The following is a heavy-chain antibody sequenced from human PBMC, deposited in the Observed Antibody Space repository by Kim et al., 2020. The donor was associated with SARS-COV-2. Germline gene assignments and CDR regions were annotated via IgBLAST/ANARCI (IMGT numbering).Heavy chain of an antibody. CDR2: ISGSGGST. CDR3: AKDTQILLWFGDRLRDYYGMDV. D-gene: IGHD3-10*01. Sequence: GGSLRLSCAASGFTFSSYAMSWVRQAPGKGLEWVSAISGSGGSTYYADSVKGRFTISRDNSKNTLYLQMNSLRAEDTAVYYCAKDTQILLWFGDRLRDYYGMDVWGQGTTVTVSS. V-gene: IGHV3-23*01. CDR1: GFTFSSYA. J-gene: IGHJ6*02.